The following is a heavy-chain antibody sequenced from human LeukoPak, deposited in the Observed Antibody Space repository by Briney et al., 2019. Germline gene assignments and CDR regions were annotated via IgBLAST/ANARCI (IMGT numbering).Heavy chain of an antibody. CDR1: GGSMSSYY. Sequence: SETLSLTCTVSGGSMSSYYWSWIRQPPGKGLEWIGYIYYSGSTNYNPSLKSRVTISVDTSKNQFSLKLSSVTAADTAVYYCARSIAAAGTMFDYWGQGTLVTVSS. CDR3: ARSIAAAGTMFDY. J-gene: IGHJ4*02. CDR2: IYYSGST. V-gene: IGHV4-59*08. D-gene: IGHD6-13*01.